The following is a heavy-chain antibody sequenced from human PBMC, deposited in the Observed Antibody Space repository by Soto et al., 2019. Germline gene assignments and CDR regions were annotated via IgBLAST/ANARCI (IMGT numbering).Heavy chain of an antibody. CDR2: ISAYNGNT. J-gene: IGHJ4*02. CDR1: GYTFTSYG. Sequence: QVRLVQSGAEVKKPGASVKVSCKASGYTFTSYGISWVRQAPGQGLEGMGWISAYNGNTNYAQKLQGRVTMTTDTSTSTAYMELRSLRSDDTAVYYCAREEPPKYCTNGVCENYWGQGTLVTVSS. D-gene: IGHD2-8*01. CDR3: AREEPPKYCTNGVCENY. V-gene: IGHV1-18*01.